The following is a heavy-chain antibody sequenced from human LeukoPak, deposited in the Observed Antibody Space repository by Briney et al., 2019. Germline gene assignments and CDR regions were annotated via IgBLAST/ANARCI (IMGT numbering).Heavy chain of an antibody. J-gene: IGHJ4*02. Sequence: GGSLRLSCAASGFTFSNYGMSWVRQAPGKGLEWVSAISGGAASTNYADFVKGRFTISRDNSKNTLYLQMNSLRAEDTAVYYCAKVEGITMVRGVISVSGFDYWGQGTLVTVSS. D-gene: IGHD3-10*01. V-gene: IGHV3-23*01. CDR2: ISGGAAST. CDR3: AKVEGITMVRGVISVSGFDY. CDR1: GFTFSNYG.